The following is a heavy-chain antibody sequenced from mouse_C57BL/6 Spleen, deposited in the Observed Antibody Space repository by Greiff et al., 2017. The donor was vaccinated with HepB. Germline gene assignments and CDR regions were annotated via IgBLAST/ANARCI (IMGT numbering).Heavy chain of an antibody. Sequence: LVESGPELVKPGASVKLSCKASGYAFSSSWMHWVKQRPGKGLEWIGRIYPGDGDTNYNGKFKGKATLTADKSSSTAYMQLSSLTSEDSAVYVCARKGLDWDWLADWGQGTLVTVSA. CDR1: GYAFSSSW. CDR2: IYPGDGDT. D-gene: IGHD4-1*01. V-gene: IGHV1-82*01. CDR3: ARKGLDWDWLAD. J-gene: IGHJ3*01.